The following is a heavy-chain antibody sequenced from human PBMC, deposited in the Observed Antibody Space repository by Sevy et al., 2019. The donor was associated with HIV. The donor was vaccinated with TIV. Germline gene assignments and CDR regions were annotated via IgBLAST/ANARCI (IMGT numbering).Heavy chain of an antibody. D-gene: IGHD6-19*01. Sequence: GGSLRLSCAASGFTFSSYAMSWVRQAPGKGLEWVSAISGSGGSTYYGDSVKGRFTISRDNSKNTLYLQMNSLRAEDTAVYYCAKDLSLAGFGDYWGQGTLVTVSS. CDR2: ISGSGGST. V-gene: IGHV3-23*01. CDR3: AKDLSLAGFGDY. CDR1: GFTFSSYA. J-gene: IGHJ4*02.